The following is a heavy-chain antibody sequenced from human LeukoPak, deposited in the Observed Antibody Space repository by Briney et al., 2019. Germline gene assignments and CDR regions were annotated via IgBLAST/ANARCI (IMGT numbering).Heavy chain of an antibody. V-gene: IGHV1-18*01. J-gene: IGHJ5*02. Sequence: GASVTVSCTASGYTFTSYGISWVRQALGQGLEWMGWISAYNGNTNYAQKLQGRVTMTTDTSTSTAYMELRSLRSDDTAVYYCARDRYSSSSGPFEGPWGQGTLVTVSS. CDR1: GYTFTSYG. D-gene: IGHD6-6*01. CDR2: ISAYNGNT. CDR3: ARDRYSSSSGPFEGP.